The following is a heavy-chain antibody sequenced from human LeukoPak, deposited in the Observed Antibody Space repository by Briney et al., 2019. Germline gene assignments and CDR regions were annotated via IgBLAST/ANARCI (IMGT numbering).Heavy chain of an antibody. CDR1: GFTFSGSA. Sequence: GGSLRLSCAASGFTFSGSAMHWVRQASGKGLEWVGRIRSKANSYATAYAASVKGRFTISRDDSKNTAYLQMNSLRGEDTAIYHCARNSRSSSSSIPPFSTDWGQGTLVTVSS. CDR3: ARNSRSSSSSIPPFSTD. V-gene: IGHV3-73*01. J-gene: IGHJ4*02. D-gene: IGHD6-6*01. CDR2: IRSKANSYAT.